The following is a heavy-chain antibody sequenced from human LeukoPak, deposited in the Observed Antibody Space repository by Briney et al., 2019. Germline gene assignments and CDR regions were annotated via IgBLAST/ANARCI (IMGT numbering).Heavy chain of an antibody. CDR2: IIPIFGTA. J-gene: IGHJ6*04. CDR3: ASSSSIHIYGMDV. Sequence: ASVNVSCTASGGTFSSYAISWVRQAPGQGLEWMGGIIPIFGTANYAQKFQGRVTITADESTSTAYMELSSLRSEDTAVYYCASSSSIHIYGMDVWGKGTTVTVSS. CDR1: GGTFSSYA. D-gene: IGHD2-2*01. V-gene: IGHV1-69*13.